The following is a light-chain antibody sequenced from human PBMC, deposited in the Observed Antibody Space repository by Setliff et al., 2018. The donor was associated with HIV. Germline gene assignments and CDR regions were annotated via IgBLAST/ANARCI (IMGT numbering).Light chain of an antibody. CDR2: EVT. CDR1: SGDVGGYDH. J-gene: IGLJ1*01. CDR3: CSFAGSDFGDV. V-gene: IGLV2-11*01. Sequence: QSALTQPASVSGSPGQSITISCTGTSGDVGGYDHVSWYQQHPGKAPKLILYEVTQRPSGVPDRFSGSKSGSTASLTVSGLQADDEADYYCCSFAGSDFGDVFGSGTKVTVL.